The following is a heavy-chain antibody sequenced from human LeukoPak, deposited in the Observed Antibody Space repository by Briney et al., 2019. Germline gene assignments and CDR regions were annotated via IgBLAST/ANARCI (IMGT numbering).Heavy chain of an antibody. Sequence: PGGSLRLSCAASGFTFSSYSLNWVRQAPGKGLEWVSYISSGSSTIFYADSVEGRFTISRDNAKNSLYLQMNSLRDEDTAVYYCARDLAYGDYVAPDYWGQGTLVTVSS. CDR2: ISSGSSTI. J-gene: IGHJ4*02. CDR3: ARDLAYGDYVAPDY. CDR1: GFTFSSYS. V-gene: IGHV3-48*02. D-gene: IGHD4-17*01.